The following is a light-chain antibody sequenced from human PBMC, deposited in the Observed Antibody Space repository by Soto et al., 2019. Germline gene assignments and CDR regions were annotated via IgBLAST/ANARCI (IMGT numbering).Light chain of an antibody. CDR3: QQYNDLRT. J-gene: IGKJ1*01. Sequence: EIVMTQSPATLSVSPGETATLSCRASQSVSSNLAWYQQKLGQAPRLLNYGASTRATGIPARFSGSGSGTEFTLTISSLQSEDFAVYYCQQYNDLRTFGQGTQVEI. CDR1: QSVSSN. CDR2: GAS. V-gene: IGKV3-15*01.